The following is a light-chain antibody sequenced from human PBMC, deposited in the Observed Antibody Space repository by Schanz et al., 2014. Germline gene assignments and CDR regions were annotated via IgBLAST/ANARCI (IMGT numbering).Light chain of an antibody. CDR2: DVS. CDR3: SSYAGNNKLL. CDR1: SSDIGAYNY. Sequence: QSALTQPASVSGSPGQSITISCTGTSSDIGAYNYVSWYQQHPGKVPKLIIYDVSNRPSGVPDRFSGSKSGNTASLTVSGLQAEDEGDYYCSSYAGNNKLLFGGGTKLTVL. J-gene: IGLJ2*01. V-gene: IGLV2-8*01.